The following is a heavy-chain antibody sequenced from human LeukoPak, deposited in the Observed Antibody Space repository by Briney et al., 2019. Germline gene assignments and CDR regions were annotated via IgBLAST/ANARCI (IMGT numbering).Heavy chain of an antibody. CDR1: GGSFMGYY. D-gene: IGHD1-26*01. V-gene: IGHV4-34*01. CDR2: INHYGST. J-gene: IGHJ6*02. CDR3: ARATESSATFYYHYAMDV. Sequence: SETLSLTCAVYGGSFMGYYWSWIRQPPEKGLEWIGEINHYGSTNYNPSLKSRVTISVDTSKNQFSLKLSSVTAADTAVYYCARATESSATFYYHYAMDVWGQGTTVTVSS.